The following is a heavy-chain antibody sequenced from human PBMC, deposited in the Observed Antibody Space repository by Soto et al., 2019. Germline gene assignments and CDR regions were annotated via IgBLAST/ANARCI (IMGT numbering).Heavy chain of an antibody. CDR3: ARERMRAAAGYDAFDI. V-gene: IGHV3-48*01. CDR1: GFTFSSYS. CDR2: ISSSSSTI. Sequence: GGSLRLSCAASGFTFSSYSMNWVRQAPGKGLEWVSYISSSSSTIYYADSVKGRFTISRDNAKNSLYLQMNSLRAEDTAVYYCARERMRAAAGYDAFDIWGQGTMVT. D-gene: IGHD6-13*01. J-gene: IGHJ3*02.